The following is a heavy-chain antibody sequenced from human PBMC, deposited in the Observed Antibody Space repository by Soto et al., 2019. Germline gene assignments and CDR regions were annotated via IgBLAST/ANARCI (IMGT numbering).Heavy chain of an antibody. CDR2: ISSSGSTI. CDR1: GFTFSDYY. D-gene: IGHD3-3*01. CDR3: AFSIFGVVPDAFDI. J-gene: IGHJ3*02. V-gene: IGHV3-11*01. Sequence: GGSLRLSCAASGFTFSDYYMSWIRQAPGKGLEWVSYISSSGSTIYYADSVKGRFTISRDNAKNSLHLQMNSLRAEDTAVYYCAFSIFGVVPDAFDIWGQGTMVTVSS.